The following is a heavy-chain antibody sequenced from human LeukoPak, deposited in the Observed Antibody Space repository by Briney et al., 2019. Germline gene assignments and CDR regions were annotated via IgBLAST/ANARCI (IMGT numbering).Heavy chain of an antibody. CDR2: ISYDGSNK. V-gene: IGHV3-30-3*01. Sequence: GRSLRLSCAASGFTFSSYAMHWVRQAPGKGLEWVAVISYDGSNKYYADSVKGRFTIPRDNSKNTLYLQTNSLRAEDTAVYYCARVGGHGSSWYYFDYWGQGTLVTVSS. J-gene: IGHJ4*02. CDR1: GFTFSSYA. CDR3: ARVGGHGSSWYYFDY. D-gene: IGHD6-13*01.